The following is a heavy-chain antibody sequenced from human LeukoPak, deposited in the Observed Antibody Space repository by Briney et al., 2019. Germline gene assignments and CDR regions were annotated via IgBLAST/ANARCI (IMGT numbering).Heavy chain of an antibody. J-gene: IGHJ4*02. CDR1: GFSFSGHW. CDR2: ISPTGSTT. D-gene: IGHD6-6*01. Sequence: GGSLRLSCTASGFSFSGHWMHWARQLPGKGLVWVSRISPTGSTTSYADSVKGRFTVSRDNAKNTLYLQVNNLRAEDTAIYYCARGPNSNWSGLDFWGQGTLLTVSS. CDR3: ARGPNSNWSGLDF. V-gene: IGHV3-74*01.